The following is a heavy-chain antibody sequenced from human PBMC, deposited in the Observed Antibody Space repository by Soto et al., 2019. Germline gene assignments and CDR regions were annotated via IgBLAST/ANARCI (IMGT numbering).Heavy chain of an antibody. CDR2: IIPIFGTA. D-gene: IGHD3-22*01. Sequence: GASVKVSCKASGGTFSSYAISWVRQAPGQGLEWMGGIIPIFGTANYAQKFQGRVTITADESTSTAYMELSSLRSEDTAVYYCASSRYYYDSSGYYYYNWFDPWGQGTLVTVSS. J-gene: IGHJ5*02. CDR1: GGTFSSYA. CDR3: ASSRYYYDSSGYYYYNWFDP. V-gene: IGHV1-69*13.